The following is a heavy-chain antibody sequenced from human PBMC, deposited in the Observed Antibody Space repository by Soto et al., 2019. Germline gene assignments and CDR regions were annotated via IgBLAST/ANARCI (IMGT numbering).Heavy chain of an antibody. V-gene: IGHV3-23*01. J-gene: IGHJ4*02. CDR2: ISSSGGST. D-gene: IGHD3-10*01. CDR3: ARGTRGRDY. CDR1: GFAFNIYA. Sequence: GGSLRLSCAASGFAFNIYAMTWVRQAPGKGLEWVSAISSSGGSTYYADSVKGRFTISRDNPKNTLYLQMNSLRAEDTALYYCARGTRGRDYWGQGTLVTVSS.